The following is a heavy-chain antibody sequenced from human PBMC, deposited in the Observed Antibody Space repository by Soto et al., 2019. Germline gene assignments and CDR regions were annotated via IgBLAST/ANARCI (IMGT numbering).Heavy chain of an antibody. J-gene: IGHJ6*03. CDR1: GGSISSYY. CDR2: IYYSGST. CDR3: ARHLGYSYGYYYYMDV. V-gene: IGHV4-59*01. Sequence: SETLSLTCTVSGGSISSYYWSWIRQPPGKGLEWIGYIYYSGSTNYNPSLKSRVTISVDTSKNQFSLKLSSVTAADTAVYYCARHLGYSYGYYYYMDVWGKGTTVTVSS. D-gene: IGHD5-18*01.